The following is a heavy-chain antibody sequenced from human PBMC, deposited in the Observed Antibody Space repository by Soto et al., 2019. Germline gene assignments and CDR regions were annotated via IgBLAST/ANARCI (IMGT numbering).Heavy chain of an antibody. Sequence: ETLSLTCTVSGGSISSSYWSWIRQPPGKGLEWIGYIYDSGSTNYNPSLKSRVTISVDTSKNQFSLKLSSVTAADTAVYYCARHKWSYYNGFDYWGQGTRVTVSS. CDR1: GGSISSSY. CDR3: ARHKWSYYNGFDY. J-gene: IGHJ4*02. CDR2: IYDSGST. V-gene: IGHV4-59*08. D-gene: IGHD3-10*01.